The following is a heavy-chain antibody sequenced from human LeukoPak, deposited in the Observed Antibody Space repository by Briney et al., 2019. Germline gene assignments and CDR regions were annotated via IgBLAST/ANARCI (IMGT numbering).Heavy chain of an antibody. V-gene: IGHV1-69*05. CDR3: ARVLYYDSSGYHY. Sequence: ASVKVPCKASGGTFSSYAISWVRQAPGQGLEWMRRIIPIFGTANYAQKFQGRVTITTDESTSTAYMELSSLRSEDTAVYYCARVLYYDSSGYHYRGQGTLVTVSS. J-gene: IGHJ4*02. CDR2: IIPIFGTA. CDR1: GGTFSSYA. D-gene: IGHD3-22*01.